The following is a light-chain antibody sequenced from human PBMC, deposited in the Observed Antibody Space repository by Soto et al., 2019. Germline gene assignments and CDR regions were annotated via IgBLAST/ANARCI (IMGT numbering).Light chain of an antibody. J-gene: IGKJ3*01. CDR1: QSISSSY. CDR3: QQYGSSPLT. CDR2: DAS. V-gene: IGKV3-20*01. Sequence: EIVLTQSPGTLSLSPGESGTLSCRASQSISSSYLAWYQQKPGQAPRLLMYDASSRATGIPDRFSGSGSGTDFTLTIIRLEAQDFAVYYCQQYGSSPLTFGPGTKGDIK.